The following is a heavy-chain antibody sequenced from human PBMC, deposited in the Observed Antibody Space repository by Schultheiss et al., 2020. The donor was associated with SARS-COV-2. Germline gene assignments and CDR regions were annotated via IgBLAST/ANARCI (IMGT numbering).Heavy chain of an antibody. Sequence: TLSLTCTVSGGSISSSSYYWGWIRQPPGKGLEWIGYIYYSGSTYYNPSLKSRVTISVDTSKNQFSLKLSSVTAADTAVYYCARAYVGITIFGVVIRGRFDPWGQGTLVTVSS. CDR1: GGSISSSSYY. D-gene: IGHD3-3*01. CDR3: ARAYVGITIFGVVIRGRFDP. J-gene: IGHJ5*02. V-gene: IGHV4-30-4*08. CDR2: IYYSGST.